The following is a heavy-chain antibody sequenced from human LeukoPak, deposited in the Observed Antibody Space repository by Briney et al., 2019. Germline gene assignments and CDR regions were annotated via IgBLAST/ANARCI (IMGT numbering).Heavy chain of an antibody. CDR1: GGSISTDLYY. Sequence: SQTLSLTCTVSGGSISTDLYYWTWIRQPAGKGLEWIGRIYSNGWTDYNPPRKSRVSISIDTSKNHFSLKMSLATAAATALYYCARGSGWNSFDPWGQGTLVTVSS. CDR2: IYSNGWT. V-gene: IGHV4-61*02. CDR3: ARGSGWNSFDP. D-gene: IGHD6-19*01. J-gene: IGHJ5*02.